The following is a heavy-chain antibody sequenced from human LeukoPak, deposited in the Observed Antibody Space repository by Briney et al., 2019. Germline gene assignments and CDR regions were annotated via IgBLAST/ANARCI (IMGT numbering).Heavy chain of an antibody. CDR3: ARIDKTQRLVLGVEQ. Sequence: SETLSLTCTVSGYYVTDGYYWGWIRQPPGKGLEWIGHIYHFGDTFYNPSLNTRVTLSVDTSQNQISLTLTSLTAADMATYYCARIDKTQRLVLGVEQWGQGTLVTVSS. D-gene: IGHD6-13*01. J-gene: IGHJ1*01. V-gene: IGHV4-38-2*02. CDR2: IYHFGDT. CDR1: GYYVTDGYY.